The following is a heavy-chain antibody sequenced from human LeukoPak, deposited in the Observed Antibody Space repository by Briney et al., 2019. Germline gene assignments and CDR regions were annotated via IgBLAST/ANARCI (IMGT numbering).Heavy chain of an antibody. D-gene: IGHD6-13*01. J-gene: IGHJ4*02. Sequence: PSETLSLTCTVSGGSISSSSYYWGWIRQPPGKGLEWIGSIYYSGSTYYNPSLKSRVTISVDTSKNQFSLKLSSVTAADTAVYYCARVGGYIDYWGQGTLVTVSS. CDR3: ARVGGYIDY. CDR1: GGSISSSSYY. V-gene: IGHV4-39*07. CDR2: IYYSGST.